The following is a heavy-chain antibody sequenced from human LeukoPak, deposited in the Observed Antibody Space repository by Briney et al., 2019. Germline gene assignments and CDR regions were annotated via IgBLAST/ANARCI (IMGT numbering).Heavy chain of an antibody. Sequence: VASVTVSCKASGYTFTNYDMHWVRQAPGQGLEWMGIINPSGGSTHYAQKFQGRVTLTRDTSTSTVYMELSSLRSEDTAVYYCARDLNYNFDYWGQGTLVTVSS. V-gene: IGHV1-46*01. D-gene: IGHD1-1*01. CDR1: GYTFTNYD. CDR2: INPSGGST. CDR3: ARDLNYNFDY. J-gene: IGHJ4*02.